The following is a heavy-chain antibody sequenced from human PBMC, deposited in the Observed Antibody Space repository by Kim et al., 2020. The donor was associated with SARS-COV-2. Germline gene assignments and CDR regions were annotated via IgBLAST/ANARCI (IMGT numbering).Heavy chain of an antibody. Sequence: GGSLRLSCAASGFTFSSYAMHWVRQAPGKGLEWVAVISYVGSNKYYADSVKGRFTISRDNSKNTLYLQMNSLRAEDTAVYYCATSGSGNYYYYGMDVWGQGTTVTVSS. CDR2: ISYVGSNK. D-gene: IGHD3-10*01. CDR3: ATSGSGNYYYYGMDV. J-gene: IGHJ6*02. V-gene: IGHV3-30-3*01. CDR1: GFTFSSYA.